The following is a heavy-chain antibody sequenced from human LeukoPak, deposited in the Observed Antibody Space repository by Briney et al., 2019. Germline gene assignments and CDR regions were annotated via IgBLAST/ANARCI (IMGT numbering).Heavy chain of an antibody. J-gene: IGHJ4*02. CDR3: AKGPRIVRFGDRHKGIFDY. Sequence: PGGSLTLSCAASGFTFSSYGMNWLRQAPGKGLEGVSVITGGGGSTYYADSVKGRLTISRDNSKNTLYLQMNILRAEDTAVYYCAKGPRIVRFGDRHKGIFDYWGQGTLVTVSS. V-gene: IGHV3-23*01. CDR2: ITGGGGST. D-gene: IGHD3-10*01. CDR1: GFTFSSYG.